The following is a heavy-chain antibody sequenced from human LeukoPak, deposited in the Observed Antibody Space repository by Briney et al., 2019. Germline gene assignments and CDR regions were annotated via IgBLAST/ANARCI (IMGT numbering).Heavy chain of an antibody. CDR1: GGTFISYA. D-gene: IGHD4-11*01. CDR2: IIPIFGTA. Sequence: SVNVSFKASGGTFISYAISWVRQAPGQGLEWMGGIIPIFGTANYAQKFQGRVTITADESTSTAYMELSSLRSEDTAVYYCARNTVTSFGYYYYYMDVWGKGTTVTVSS. CDR3: ARNTVTSFGYYYYYMDV. V-gene: IGHV1-69*01. J-gene: IGHJ6*03.